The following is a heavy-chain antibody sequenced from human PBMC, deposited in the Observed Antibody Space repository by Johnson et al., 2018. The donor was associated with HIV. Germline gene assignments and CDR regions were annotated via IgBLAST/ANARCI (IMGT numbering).Heavy chain of an antibody. D-gene: IGHD6-13*01. V-gene: IGHV3-30*04. CDR3: AKDLRSSSWTGDAFHI. J-gene: IGHJ3*02. CDR2: ISYDGSEK. CDR1: GFTFSSYA. Sequence: QVQLVESGGGVVQPGRSLRLSCAASGFTFSSYAMHWVRQAPGKGLEWVAVISYDGSEKLFADSVKGRFTISRDSSKNIVYLQMNSLRAEDTAVYYCAKDLRSSSWTGDAFHIWGQGTMVTVSS.